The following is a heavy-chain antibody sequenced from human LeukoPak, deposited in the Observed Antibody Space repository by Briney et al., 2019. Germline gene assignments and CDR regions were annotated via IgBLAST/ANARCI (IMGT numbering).Heavy chain of an antibody. CDR1: GFTFSKYG. J-gene: IGHJ6*03. D-gene: IGHD1-26*01. CDR2: VTSNGGST. CDR3: ARAGLVGATTHYYMDV. V-gene: IGHV3-64*02. Sequence: GGSLRLSCAASGFTFSKYGMHWVRQAPGKGLEYVSAVTSNGGSTYHADSVKGRFTISRDNSKDTLYLQMGSLRAEDMAVYYCARAGLVGATTHYYMDVWGKGTTVTVSS.